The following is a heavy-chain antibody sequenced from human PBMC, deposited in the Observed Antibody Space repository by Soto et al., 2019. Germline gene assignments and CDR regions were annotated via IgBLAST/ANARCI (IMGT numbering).Heavy chain of an antibody. CDR1: GFTFSSYA. CDR3: AKDRLAVAPGPYYFDY. D-gene: IGHD6-19*01. Sequence: GGSLRLSCAASGFTFSSYAMSWVRQAPGKGLEWVSAISGSGGSTYYADSVKGRFTISRDNSKNTLYLQMNSLRAEDTAVYYCAKDRLAVAPGPYYFDYWGQGTLVTVSS. J-gene: IGHJ4*02. CDR2: ISGSGGST. V-gene: IGHV3-23*01.